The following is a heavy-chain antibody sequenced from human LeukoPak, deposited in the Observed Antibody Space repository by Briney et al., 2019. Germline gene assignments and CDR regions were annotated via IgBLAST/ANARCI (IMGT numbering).Heavy chain of an antibody. V-gene: IGHV4-39*07. D-gene: IGHD6-13*01. Sequence: SETLSLTCTVSNGSISSSDYYWGWIRQPPGKGLQWIGSIFYSGSTFYNPSLKSRVTMSVDMSKNQFSLKLSSVTAADTAVYYCARAGSSWLDYWGQGTLVTVSS. CDR2: IFYSGST. J-gene: IGHJ4*02. CDR3: ARAGSSWLDY. CDR1: NGSISSSDYY.